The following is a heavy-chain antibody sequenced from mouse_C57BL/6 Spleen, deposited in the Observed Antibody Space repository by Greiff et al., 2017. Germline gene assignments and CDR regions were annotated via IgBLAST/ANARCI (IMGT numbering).Heavy chain of an antibody. J-gene: IGHJ1*03. CDR1: GYTFTSYW. D-gene: IGHD1-1*01. CDR3: ARCGYCGNRRWVDV. Sequence: QVQLQQPGAELVKPGASVKLSCKASGYTFTSYWMHWVKQRPGQGLEWIGMIHPNSGSTNYNEKFKSKATLTVDKSSSTAYMQLSSLTSEDSAVFYCARCGYCGNRRWVDVWGTGATVTVPS. V-gene: IGHV1-64*01. CDR2: IHPNSGST.